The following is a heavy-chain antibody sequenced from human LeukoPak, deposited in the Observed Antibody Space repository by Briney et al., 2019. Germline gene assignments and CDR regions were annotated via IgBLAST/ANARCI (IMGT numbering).Heavy chain of an antibody. CDR3: ARVRYSDSSVLTRKRSYYFDY. D-gene: IGHD3-22*01. CDR2: ISTSGST. V-gene: IGHV4-4*07. CDR1: GGSISRYY. Sequence: SETLSLTCTVSGGSISRYYWSWVRQPAGKGLESIGHISTSGSTNYNPSLTSRVTMSVDTSKNQFSLKLSSVTAADTAVYYCARVRYSDSSVLTRKRSYYFDYWGQGTLVTVSS. J-gene: IGHJ4*02.